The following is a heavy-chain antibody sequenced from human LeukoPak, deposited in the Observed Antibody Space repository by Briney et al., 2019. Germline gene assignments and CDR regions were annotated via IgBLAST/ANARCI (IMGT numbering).Heavy chain of an antibody. D-gene: IGHD1-20*01. CDR2: ISDSGTRT. CDR1: GFTFRNYA. CDR3: AKVTSDY. V-gene: IGHV3-23*01. J-gene: IGHJ4*02. Sequence: GGSLRLPCAASGFTFRNYAVSWVRQAPRRGLEWVSTISDSGTRTYYADSVKGRFTIPRDNSKNTLYLQMNSLRAEDTAVYYCAKVTSDYWGQGTLVTVSS.